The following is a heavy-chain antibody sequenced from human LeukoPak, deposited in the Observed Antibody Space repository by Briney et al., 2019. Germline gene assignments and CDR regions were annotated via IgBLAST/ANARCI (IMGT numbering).Heavy chain of an antibody. Sequence: PGGSLRLSCAASGFTVRSYDMHWVRQVAGKGLEWVSAISTASNPHYAASVQGRFTIFRANAENSLYLQMNSLSAEDTAVYYCARELGIEGYWYFDLWGRSTLVTLSS. V-gene: IGHV3-13*05. D-gene: IGHD7-27*01. CDR2: ISTASNP. CDR1: GFTVRSYD. J-gene: IGHJ2*01. CDR3: ARELGIEGYWYFDL.